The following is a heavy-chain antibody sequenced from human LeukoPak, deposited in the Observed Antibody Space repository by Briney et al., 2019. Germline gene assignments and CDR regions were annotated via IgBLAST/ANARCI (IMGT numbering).Heavy chain of an antibody. V-gene: IGHV3-30-3*01. CDR3: ARDRYYGSGPYYGMDV. D-gene: IGHD3-10*01. CDR1: GFTFSSYS. CDR2: VTSDGGYK. Sequence: GGSLRLSCAASGFTFSSYSMHWVRQAPGQGLEWVALVTSDGGYKYYAGSVEGRFTISRDTSENTLYLQMNSLRPEDTAVYYCARDRYYGSGPYYGMDVWGQGTTVIVSS. J-gene: IGHJ6*02.